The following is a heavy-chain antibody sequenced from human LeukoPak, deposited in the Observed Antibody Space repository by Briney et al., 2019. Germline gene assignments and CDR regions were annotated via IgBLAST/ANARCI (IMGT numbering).Heavy chain of an antibody. D-gene: IGHD5-18*01. Sequence: KSSQTLSLTCAVSGGSISSGGYSWSWIRRPPGKGLEWIGYIYHSGSTYYNPSLKSRVTISVDRSKNQFSLKLSSVTAADTAVYYCARVIQLWLGAFDYWGQGTLVTVSS. CDR2: IYHSGST. CDR1: GGSISSGGYS. J-gene: IGHJ4*02. V-gene: IGHV4-30-2*01. CDR3: ARVIQLWLGAFDY.